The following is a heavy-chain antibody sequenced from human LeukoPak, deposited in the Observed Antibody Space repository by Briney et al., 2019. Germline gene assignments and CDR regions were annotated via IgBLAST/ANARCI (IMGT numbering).Heavy chain of an antibody. V-gene: IGHV3-30*03. D-gene: IGHD2-15*01. J-gene: IGHJ4*02. CDR1: GLTFSNAR. Sequence: PGGSLRLSCAASGLTFSNARMTWVRQAPGKGLEWVAVISYDSTKRYYAHSEKGRFTISRDNSRDTLFLQMYALKAEETPLYYTARGYCSGGSCSGADHWGQGTVVTVSS. CDR3: ARGYCSGGSCSGADH. CDR2: ISYDSTKR.